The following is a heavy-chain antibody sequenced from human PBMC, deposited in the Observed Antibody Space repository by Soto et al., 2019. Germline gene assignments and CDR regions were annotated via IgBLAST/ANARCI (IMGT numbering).Heavy chain of an antibody. CDR1: GYTFTSYA. Sequence: ASVKVSCKASGYTFTSYAMHWVRQAPGQRLEWMGWINAGNGNTKYSQKFQGRVTITRDTSASTAYMELSSLRSEDTAVYYCARFLSVIAVAGPGAFDIWGQGTMVTVSS. D-gene: IGHD6-19*01. J-gene: IGHJ3*02. V-gene: IGHV1-3*01. CDR3: ARFLSVIAVAGPGAFDI. CDR2: INAGNGNT.